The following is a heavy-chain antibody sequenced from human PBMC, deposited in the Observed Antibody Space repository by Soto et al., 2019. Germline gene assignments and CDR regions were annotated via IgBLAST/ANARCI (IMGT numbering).Heavy chain of an antibody. CDR1: GYSISSGNY. V-gene: IGHV4-38-2*01. CDR3: AKTRWYDGFDI. J-gene: IGHJ3*02. Sequence: SETLSLTCAVSGYSISSGNYWGWIRQPPGKGLEWIGNIYHSGSTYYNPSLKSRVTISVDTSKNHFSLKLTSVTAADTAVYYCAKTRWYDGFDIWGQGTMVTVSS. D-gene: IGHD2-15*01. CDR2: IYHSGST.